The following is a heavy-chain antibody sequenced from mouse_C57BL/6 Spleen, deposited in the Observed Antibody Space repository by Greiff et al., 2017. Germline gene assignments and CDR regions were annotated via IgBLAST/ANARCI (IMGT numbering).Heavy chain of an antibody. V-gene: IGHV1-82*01. CDR1: GYAFSSSW. CDR3: ARCDTGYFDV. J-gene: IGHJ1*03. CDR2: IYPGDGDT. D-gene: IGHD1-1*01. Sequence: VKLQESGPELVKPGASVKISCKASGYAFSSSWMNWVKQRPGKGLEWIGRIYPGDGDTNYNGKFKGKATLTADKSSSTAYMQLSSLTSEDSAVYFCARCDTGYFDVWGTGTTVTVSS.